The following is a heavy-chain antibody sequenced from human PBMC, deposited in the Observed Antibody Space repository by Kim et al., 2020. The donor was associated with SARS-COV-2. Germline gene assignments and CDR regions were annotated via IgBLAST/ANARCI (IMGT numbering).Heavy chain of an antibody. CDR2: ISYDGSNK. V-gene: IGHV3-30-3*01. Sequence: GGSLRLSCAASGFTFSSYAMHWVRQAPGKGLEWVAVISYDGSNKYYADSVKGRFTISRDNSKNTLYLQMNSLRAEDTAVYYCARDQLYCSSTSCPNYYYYGMDVWGQGTTVTVSS. D-gene: IGHD2-2*01. CDR3: ARDQLYCSSTSCPNYYYYGMDV. CDR1: GFTFSSYA. J-gene: IGHJ6*02.